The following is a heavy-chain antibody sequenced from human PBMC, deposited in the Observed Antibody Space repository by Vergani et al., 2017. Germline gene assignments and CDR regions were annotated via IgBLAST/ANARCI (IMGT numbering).Heavy chain of an antibody. CDR1: GFTVSRNY. D-gene: IGHD1-1*01. J-gene: IGHJ6*02. CDR2: IYSGGST. V-gene: IGHV3-66*02. Sequence: EVQLVESGGGLVQPGGSLRLSCAASGFTVSRNYMGWVRQAPGKGLEWVSIIYSGGSTYYADSVKGRFTISRDNSKNTLYLQMNSLRAEDTAVYYCAREITSARGMDVWGQGTTVTVSS. CDR3: AREITSARGMDV.